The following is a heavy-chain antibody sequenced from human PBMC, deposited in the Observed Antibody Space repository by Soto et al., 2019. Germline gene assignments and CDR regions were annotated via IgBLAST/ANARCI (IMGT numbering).Heavy chain of an antibody. CDR2: IYPGDSDT. CDR1: GYSFTSYW. D-gene: IGHD6-13*01. J-gene: IGHJ5*02. V-gene: IGHV5-51*01. Sequence: PGESLKISCKGSGYSFTSYWIGWVRQMPGKGLEWMGIIYPGDSDTRYSPSFQGQVTISADKSISTAYLQWSSLKASDTAMYYCAKDLVRYSSSWPIPRLFDPWGQGTLVTVSS. CDR3: AKDLVRYSSSWPIPRLFDP.